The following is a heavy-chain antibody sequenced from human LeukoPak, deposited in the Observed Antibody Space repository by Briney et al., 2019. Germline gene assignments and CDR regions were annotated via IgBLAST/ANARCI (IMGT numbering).Heavy chain of an antibody. D-gene: IGHD3-22*01. V-gene: IGHV3-23*01. CDR1: GFTFSSYG. CDR2: ISGGGGST. J-gene: IGHJ4*02. CDR3: AKENWVYNWKYDSSGSGINY. Sequence: PGGTLRLSCVASGFTFSSYGLSWVRQAPGKGLEWVSTISGGGGSTYSADSVMGRFTISRDNSKTTLYLQMNSLRAEDTAVYYCAKENWVYNWKYDSSGSGINYWGQGTRVTVSS.